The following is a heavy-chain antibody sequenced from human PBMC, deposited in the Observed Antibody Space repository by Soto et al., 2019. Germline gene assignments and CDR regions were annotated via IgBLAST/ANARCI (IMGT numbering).Heavy chain of an antibody. J-gene: IGHJ4*02. CDR2: ISGSGGST. CDR3: AKRPYYYDSSGYSGPFDY. V-gene: IGHV3-23*01. Sequence: GGSLRLSCAASGFTFSSYAMSWVRQAPGKGLEWVSAISGSGGSTYYADPVKGRFTISRDNSKNTLYLQMNSLGAEDTAVYYCAKRPYYYDSSGYSGPFDYWGQGTLVTVSS. D-gene: IGHD3-22*01. CDR1: GFTFSSYA.